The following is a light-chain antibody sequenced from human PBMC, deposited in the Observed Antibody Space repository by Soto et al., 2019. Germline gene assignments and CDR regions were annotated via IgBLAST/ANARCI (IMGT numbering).Light chain of an antibody. CDR2: DVT. CDR3: SSYTSSSTPYV. J-gene: IGLJ1*01. Sequence: VLTQPASVSGSPGQSISISCTGTSSDVGGYNYVSWYQQHPVKAPKLMIYDVTNRPSGVSDRFSGSKSGNTASLTISGLQAEDEADYYCSSYTSSSTPYVFGTGTKVTVL. V-gene: IGLV2-14*01. CDR1: SSDVGGYNY.